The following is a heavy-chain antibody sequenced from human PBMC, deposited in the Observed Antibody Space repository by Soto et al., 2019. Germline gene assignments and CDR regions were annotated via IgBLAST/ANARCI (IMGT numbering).Heavy chain of an antibody. Sequence: VQLVESGGGVVQPGRSLRLSCAASGFTFSSYAMHWVRQAPGKGLEWVAVISYDGSNKYYADSVKGRFTISRDNSKNPLYLQMDRLRAEDTAVYYCARDGGGYDFWSGSYFDYWGQGTLVTVSS. V-gene: IGHV3-30-3*01. CDR3: ARDGGGYDFWSGSYFDY. CDR2: ISYDGSNK. J-gene: IGHJ4*02. D-gene: IGHD3-3*01. CDR1: GFTFSSYA.